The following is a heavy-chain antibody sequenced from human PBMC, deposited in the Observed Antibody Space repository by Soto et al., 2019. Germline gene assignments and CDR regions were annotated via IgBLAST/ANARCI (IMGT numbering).Heavy chain of an antibody. CDR1: GFTFSSYA. D-gene: IGHD3-10*01. CDR3: TTDWAPGAFDI. J-gene: IGHJ3*02. Sequence: GGSLRLSCAASGFTFSSYAMSWVRQAPGKGLEWVSAISGSGGTTDYAAPVKGRFTISRDDSKNTLYLQMNSLKTEDTAVYYCTTDWAPGAFDIWGQGTMVTVSS. V-gene: IGHV3-23*01. CDR2: ISGSGGTT.